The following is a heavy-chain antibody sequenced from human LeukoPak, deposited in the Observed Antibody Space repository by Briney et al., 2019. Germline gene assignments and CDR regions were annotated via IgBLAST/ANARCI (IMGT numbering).Heavy chain of an antibody. CDR3: AKTHHGKWELLKEGDAFDI. Sequence: PGGSLRLSCAASGFTFSSYAMHWVRQAPGKGLEWVAVISYDGSNKYYADSVKGRFTISRDNSKNTLYLQMNSLRAEDTALYYCAKTHHGKWELLKEGDAFDIWGQGTMVTVSS. D-gene: IGHD1-26*01. J-gene: IGHJ3*02. V-gene: IGHV3-30-3*02. CDR2: ISYDGSNK. CDR1: GFTFSSYA.